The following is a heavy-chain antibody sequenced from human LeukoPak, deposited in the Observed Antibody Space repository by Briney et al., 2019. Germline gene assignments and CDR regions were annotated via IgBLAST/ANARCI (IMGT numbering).Heavy chain of an antibody. CDR3: ARGNSNGYNDLDY. D-gene: IGHD5-24*01. CDR2: ISSNGGST. J-gene: IGHJ4*02. Sequence: GGSLRLSCAASGFTFSSYAMHWVRQAPGKGLEYVSAISSNGGSTYYANSVKGRFTISRDNSKNTLYLQMGSLRAEDMAVYYCARGNSNGYNDLDYWGQGTLVTVSS. V-gene: IGHV3-64*01. CDR1: GFTFSSYA.